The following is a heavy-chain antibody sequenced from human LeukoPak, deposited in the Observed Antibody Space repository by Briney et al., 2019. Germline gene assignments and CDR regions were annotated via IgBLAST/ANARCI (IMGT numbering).Heavy chain of an antibody. CDR1: GFTFSNAW. D-gene: IGHD4-17*01. J-gene: IGHJ6*03. CDR2: IKTKTDGGTT. Sequence: PGGSLRLSCAASGFTFSNAWMNWVRQAPGKGLEWVCRIKTKTDGGTTDYAARVKGRFTISRDDSKNTLYLQMNSLKTEDTAVYYCTTDRDYAYYYYMDVWGKGTTVTVSS. V-gene: IGHV3-15*01. CDR3: TTDRDYAYYYYMDV.